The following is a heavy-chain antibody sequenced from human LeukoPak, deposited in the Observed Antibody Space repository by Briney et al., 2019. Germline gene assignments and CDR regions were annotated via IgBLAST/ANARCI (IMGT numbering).Heavy chain of an antibody. V-gene: IGHV3-23*01. D-gene: IGHD6-6*01. J-gene: IGHJ4*02. Sequence: GTLRLSCAASGFTFSNYGMSWVRQAPGKGLEWVSAISGSGGRTYYADSVKGRFTISRDNAKNSLYLQMNSLRAEDTAVYYCAREALIAARQPFDYWGQGTLVTVSS. CDR1: GFTFSNYG. CDR2: ISGSGGRT. CDR3: AREALIAARQPFDY.